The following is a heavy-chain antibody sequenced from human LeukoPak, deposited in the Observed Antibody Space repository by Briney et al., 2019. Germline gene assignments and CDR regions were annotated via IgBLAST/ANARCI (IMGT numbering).Heavy chain of an antibody. V-gene: IGHV5-51*01. J-gene: IGHJ4*02. CDR2: IYPCDSDP. D-gene: IGHD5-18*01. Sequence: GESLKISCKGSGYSFTSYWIGWVRQMPGKGLEWKGHIYPCDSDPSYSPSFQGHVTISANKSISTAYLQWSSLKASATAMYYCARGGYSYGYGYWGQGTLVTVSS. CDR3: ARGGYSYGYGY. CDR1: GYSFTSYW.